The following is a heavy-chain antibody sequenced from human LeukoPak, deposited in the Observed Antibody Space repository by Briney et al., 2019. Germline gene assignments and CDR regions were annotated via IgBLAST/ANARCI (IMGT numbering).Heavy chain of an antibody. Sequence: GGSLRLSCAASGFTFSSFAMSWVRQAPGKGLEWVSAISGSGGSTYYADSVKGRFTISRDNSKNTLYLQMNSLRAEDTAVYYCAKASITGLYSSSYDYWGQGTLVTVSS. V-gene: IGHV3-23*01. CDR3: AKASITGLYSSSYDY. J-gene: IGHJ4*02. CDR2: ISGSGGST. CDR1: GFTFSSFA. D-gene: IGHD6-13*01.